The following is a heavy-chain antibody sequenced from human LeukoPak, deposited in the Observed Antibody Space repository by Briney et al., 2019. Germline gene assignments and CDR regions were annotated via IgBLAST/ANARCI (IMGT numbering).Heavy chain of an antibody. CDR2: INPNSGGT. Sequence: ASVKVSCKASGYTFTGYYMHWVRQAPGQGLEWMGWINPNSGGTKYAQKFQGRVTMTRDTSISTAYMELSRMTSDDTAVYYCARGPVRYSDWLLSDWFDPWGQGTLVTVSS. CDR3: ARGPVRYSDWLLSDWFDP. CDR1: GYTFTGYY. V-gene: IGHV1-2*02. D-gene: IGHD3-9*01. J-gene: IGHJ5*02.